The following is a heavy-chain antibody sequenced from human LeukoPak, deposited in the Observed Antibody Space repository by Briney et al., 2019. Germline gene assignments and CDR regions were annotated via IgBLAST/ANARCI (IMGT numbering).Heavy chain of an antibody. CDR3: ARSSAAAGTTNFDY. Sequence: GSLRLSCAASGFTFSSYSMNWIRQPPGKGLEWIGSIYHSGSTYYNPSLKSRVTISVDTSKNQFSLKLSSVTAADTAVYYCARSSAAAGTTNFDYWGQGTLVTVSS. D-gene: IGHD6-13*01. V-gene: IGHV4-38-2*01. CDR2: IYHSGST. J-gene: IGHJ4*02. CDR1: GFTFSSYS.